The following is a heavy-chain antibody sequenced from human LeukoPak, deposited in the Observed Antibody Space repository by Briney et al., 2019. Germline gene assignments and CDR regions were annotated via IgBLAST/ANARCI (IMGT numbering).Heavy chain of an antibody. CDR1: GFTFSSYS. J-gene: IGHJ4*02. V-gene: IGHV3-30*03. CDR3: ARDAPSPGAAHSSSYYFDY. D-gene: IGHD6-13*01. CDR2: LSYDGSNE. Sequence: PGGSLRLSCAASGFTFSSYSMNWVRQAPGKGLEWVAVLSYDGSNEYYTDSVKGRFTISRDNSKNTLLLQMNSLRIEDTAEYYCARDAPSPGAAHSSSYYFDYWGQGTLVTVSS.